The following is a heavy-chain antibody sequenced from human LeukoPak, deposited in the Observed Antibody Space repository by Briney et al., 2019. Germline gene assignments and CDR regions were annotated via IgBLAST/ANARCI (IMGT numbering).Heavy chain of an antibody. Sequence: ASVKVSCKASGYTFTGYYMHWVRQAPGQGLEWMGWINPNSGGTNYAQKFQGRVTMTRDTSISTAYMELSRLRSDDTAVYYCARLHCSSTSCRNWFDPGGQGTLVTVSS. D-gene: IGHD2-2*01. CDR2: INPNSGGT. CDR1: GYTFTGYY. J-gene: IGHJ5*02. V-gene: IGHV1-2*02. CDR3: ARLHCSSTSCRNWFDP.